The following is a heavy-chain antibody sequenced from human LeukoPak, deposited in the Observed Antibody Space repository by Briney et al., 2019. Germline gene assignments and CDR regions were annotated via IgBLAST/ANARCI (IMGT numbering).Heavy chain of an antibody. CDR1: GGTLSSYA. CDR3: ARGATADGHPSFDY. V-gene: IGHV1-69*05. CDR2: IIPIFGTA. J-gene: IGHJ4*02. Sequence: SVKVSCKASGGTLSSYAISWVRQAPGQGLEWMGGIIPIFGTANYAQKFQGRVTITTDESTSTAYMELSSLRSEDTAVYYCARGATADGHPSFDYWGQGTLVTVSS. D-gene: IGHD2-2*01.